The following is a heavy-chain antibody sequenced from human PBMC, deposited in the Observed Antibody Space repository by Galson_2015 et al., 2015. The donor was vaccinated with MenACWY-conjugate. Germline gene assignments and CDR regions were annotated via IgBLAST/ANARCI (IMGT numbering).Heavy chain of an antibody. D-gene: IGHD3-16*01. CDR3: ARENTHNYAYAIDY. J-gene: IGHJ4*02. V-gene: IGHV3-7*03. Sequence: SLRLSCAASGFTFGNYWMTWVRQAPGKGLEWVANIKGDGSEIWYVDSVKGRFTISRDNARYSLYLQMNALRAEATAVYYCARENTHNYAYAIDYWGQGILVSVSS. CDR2: IKGDGSEI. CDR1: GFTFGNYW.